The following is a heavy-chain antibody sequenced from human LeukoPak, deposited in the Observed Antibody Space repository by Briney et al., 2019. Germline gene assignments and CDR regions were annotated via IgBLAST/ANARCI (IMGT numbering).Heavy chain of an antibody. V-gene: IGHV3-7*03. D-gene: IGHD6-13*01. CDR2: IKQDGSEK. J-gene: IGHJ4*02. Sequence: PGGSLRLSCVASGFPFSSYWMTWVRQAPGKGLEWVANIKQDGSEKYYVDSVKGRFTISRDNAKNSLYLQMNSLRAEDTAVYYCATSSSWVDYWGQGTLVTVSS. CDR3: ATSSSWVDY. CDR1: GFPFSSYW.